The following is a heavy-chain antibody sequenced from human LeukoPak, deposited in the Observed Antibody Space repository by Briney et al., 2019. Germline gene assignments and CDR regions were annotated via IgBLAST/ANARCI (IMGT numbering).Heavy chain of an antibody. CDR2: IYTRGST. V-gene: IGHV4-4*07. CDR1: GGSINNYY. Sequence: SETLSLTCTVSGGSINNYYWSWIRQPAGKGLEWIGRIYTRGSTNYNPSLKSRVTMSVDTSKNQFSLKLSSVTAADTAVYYCARGRYCGADICSGGDAFDIWGQGTMVSVSS. J-gene: IGHJ3*02. CDR3: ARGRYCGADICSGGDAFDI. D-gene: IGHD2-21*02.